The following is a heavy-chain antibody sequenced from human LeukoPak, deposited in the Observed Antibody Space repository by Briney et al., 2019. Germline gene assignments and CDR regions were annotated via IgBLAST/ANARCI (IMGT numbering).Heavy chain of an antibody. CDR2: ISGTGSTI. CDR3: AREASYYFDY. J-gene: IGHJ4*02. Sequence: GGSLRLSCAASRFTFSSYKMHWVRQAPGKGVEGVSYISGTGSTIFYADSVKGRFTIYRDNAKNSLYLLMNSLRAEDTAVYYCAREASYYFDYWGQGTLVTVSS. V-gene: IGHV3-48*03. D-gene: IGHD6-6*01. CDR1: RFTFSSYK.